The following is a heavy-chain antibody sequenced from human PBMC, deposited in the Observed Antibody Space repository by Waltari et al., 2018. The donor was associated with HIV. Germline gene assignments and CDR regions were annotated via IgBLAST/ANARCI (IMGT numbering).Heavy chain of an antibody. CDR1: GFTFSSYG. CDR2: CGSDGYNK. CDR3: VKERGPFNGFDI. J-gene: IGHJ3*02. Sequence: QVYLMESGGGVVQPGGSLKLSCAASGFTFSSYGMHWVRQAPGKGLDWVAVCGSDGYNKFDADAVRGRFTFSRDNSKYSLSLQMNSLRAEDTAIYYCVKERGPFNGFDIWGQGTMVTVSS. V-gene: IGHV3-33*06. D-gene: IGHD3-16*01.